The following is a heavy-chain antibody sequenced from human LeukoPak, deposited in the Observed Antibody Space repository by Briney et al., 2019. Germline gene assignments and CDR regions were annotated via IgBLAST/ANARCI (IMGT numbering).Heavy chain of an antibody. CDR2: IYQSGST. D-gene: IGHD4-17*01. Sequence: SETLSLTYGVSGASVSSIGYSWSWSRQPPGRGLEWIGYIYQSGSTSYNPSLQSRVTISIDRSKNQFSLNLSSVTAADTAVYYCARTPVTTGAFDIWGQGTMVTVSS. CDR3: ARTPVTTGAFDI. J-gene: IGHJ3*02. V-gene: IGHV4-30-2*01. CDR1: GASVSSIGYS.